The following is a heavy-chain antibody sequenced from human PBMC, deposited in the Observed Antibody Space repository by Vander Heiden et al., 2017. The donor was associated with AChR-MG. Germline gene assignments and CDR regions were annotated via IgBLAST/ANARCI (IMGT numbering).Heavy chain of an antibody. Sequence: QVQLVQSGAAVKKPGASVKVSCKASGYPFTGYYMQWVRQAPGQGLEWMGWINPNSSGTTYAQKFQGRVTMTRDTSISTAYLELNRLRSDDTAMYYCARQTSADYYYYGWDVWGQGTTVTVSS. J-gene: IGHJ6*02. V-gene: IGHV1-2*02. CDR1: GYPFTGYY. CDR3: ARQTSADYYYYGWDV. CDR2: INPNSSGT. D-gene: IGHD2-2*01.